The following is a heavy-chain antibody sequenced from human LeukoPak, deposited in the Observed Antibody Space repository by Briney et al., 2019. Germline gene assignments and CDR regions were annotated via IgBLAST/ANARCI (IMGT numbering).Heavy chain of an antibody. CDR1: GGSFSGYY. D-gene: IGHD3-10*01. V-gene: IGHV4-34*01. CDR2: INRSGST. CDR3: ARGRITMVRGRHIRGAFDI. Sequence: SETLSLTCAVYGGSFSGYYWSWIRQPPGKGLEWIGEINRSGSTNYNPSLKSRVTISVDTSKNQFSLKLSPVTAADTAVYYCARGRITMVRGRHIRGAFDIWGQGTMVTVSS. J-gene: IGHJ3*02.